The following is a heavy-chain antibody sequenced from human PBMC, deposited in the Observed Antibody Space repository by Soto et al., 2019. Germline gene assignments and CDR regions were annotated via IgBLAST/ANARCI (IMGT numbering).Heavy chain of an antibody. V-gene: IGHV3-30-3*01. CDR3: ARDKTSIAARHGAHYYYYGMDV. CDR2: ISYDGSNK. J-gene: IGHJ6*02. Sequence: LRLSCAASGFTFRSYAMHWVRQAPGKGLEWVAVISYDGSNKYYADSVKGRFTISRDNSKNTLYLQMNSLRAEDTAVYYCARDKTSIAARHGAHYYYYGMDVWGQGTTVTVSS. CDR1: GFTFRSYA. D-gene: IGHD6-6*01.